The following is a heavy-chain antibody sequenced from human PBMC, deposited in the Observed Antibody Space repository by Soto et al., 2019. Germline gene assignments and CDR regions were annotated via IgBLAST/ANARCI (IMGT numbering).Heavy chain of an antibody. V-gene: IGHV3-30-3*01. J-gene: IGHJ4*02. Sequence: GGSLRLSCAASGFTFSSYAMRWVRQAPGKGLEWVAVISYDGSNKYYADSVKGRFTISRDNSKNTLYLQMNSLRAEDTAVYYCARDVLRFLEWLFDYWGQGTLVTVSS. CDR1: GFTFSSYA. CDR3: ARDVLRFLEWLFDY. D-gene: IGHD3-3*01. CDR2: ISYDGSNK.